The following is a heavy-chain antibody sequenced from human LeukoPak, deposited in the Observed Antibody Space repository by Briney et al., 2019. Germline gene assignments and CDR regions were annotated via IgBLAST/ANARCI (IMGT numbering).Heavy chain of an antibody. CDR1: GFTFSSYA. D-gene: IGHD2-15*01. CDR2: ISYDGSNK. Sequence: GGSLSLSCAASGFTFSSYAMHWVRQAPGKGLEWVAVISYDGSNKYYADSVKGRFTISRDNSKNTLYLQMNSLRAEDTAVYYCASGGSCYSGLDYWGQGTLATVSS. V-gene: IGHV3-30-3*01. J-gene: IGHJ4*02. CDR3: ASGGSCYSGLDY.